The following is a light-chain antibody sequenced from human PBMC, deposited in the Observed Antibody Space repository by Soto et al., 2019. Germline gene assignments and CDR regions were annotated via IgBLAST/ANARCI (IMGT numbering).Light chain of an antibody. V-gene: IGLV1-44*01. CDR1: SSNIGSNT. Sequence: QSVLTQPPSASGTPGQRVTISCSGSSSNIGSNTVNWYQQLPGTAPNLLIYSNNQRPSGVPDRFSGSKSGTSASLAISGLQSEDEADYYCLFYYGGAWFFGGGTKLTVL. CDR3: LFYYGGAWF. CDR2: SNN. J-gene: IGLJ3*02.